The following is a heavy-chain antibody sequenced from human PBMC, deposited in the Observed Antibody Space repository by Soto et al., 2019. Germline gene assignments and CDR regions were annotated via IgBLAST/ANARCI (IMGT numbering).Heavy chain of an antibody. CDR3: ARSSIEIDYYYGMDV. J-gene: IGHJ6*02. CDR2: IIPIFGTA. Sequence: GASVKVSCKASGGTFSSYAISWVRQAPGQGLEWMGGIIPIFGTANYAQKFQGRVTITADKSTSTAYMELSSLRSEDTAVYYCARSSIEIDYYYGMDVWGQGTTVTVSS. D-gene: IGHD3-22*01. V-gene: IGHV1-69*06. CDR1: GGTFSSYA.